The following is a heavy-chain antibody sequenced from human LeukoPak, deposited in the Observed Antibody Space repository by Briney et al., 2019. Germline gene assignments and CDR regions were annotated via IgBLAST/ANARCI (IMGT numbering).Heavy chain of an antibody. Sequence: PSGTLSLTCAVSGDYINSSSYYWGWIRQSPGTGLEWIGDIYHSGRTYYNPSLKSRVAISIDTSKNQFSPRLRSMTAADTAVFYCARRRYYDSTGYFEWGRGTLVTVSS. D-gene: IGHD3-22*01. CDR1: GDYINSSSYY. CDR3: ARRRYYDSTGYFE. CDR2: IYHSGRT. V-gene: IGHV4-39*01. J-gene: IGHJ1*01.